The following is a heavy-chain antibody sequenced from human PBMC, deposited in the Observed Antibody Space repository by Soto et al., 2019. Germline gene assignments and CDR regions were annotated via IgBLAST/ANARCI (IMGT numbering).Heavy chain of an antibody. J-gene: IGHJ6*01. D-gene: IGHD1-26*01. Sequence: EVQLVESGGGFVQPGGFLGLSCVASRFSFTNAWMSWVLQAPGKGPEWAGRIKSKTDGGTADYDAPVKGIFTISRDDSQNTLYLHMDSLKTEDTALYHFSTDIGNYGLDIWRQGTTVTVPP. CDR3: STDIGNYGLDI. CDR1: RFSFTNAW. V-gene: IGHV3-15*01. CDR2: IKSKTDGGTA.